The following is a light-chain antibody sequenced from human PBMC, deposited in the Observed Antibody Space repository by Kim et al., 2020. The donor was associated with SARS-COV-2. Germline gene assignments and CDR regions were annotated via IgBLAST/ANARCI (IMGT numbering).Light chain of an antibody. J-gene: IGKJ2*01. CDR3: QQYKNWPPYT. V-gene: IGKV3-15*01. Sequence: EIVMTQSPATLSVSPGERATLSCRASQSVSSNLAWYQQQPGQAPPILIFGASTRGPGVPARFSGGGSGTEFTLTISSLQSEDFSVYYCQQYKNWPPYTWAQGTKLEI. CDR2: GAS. CDR1: QSVSSN.